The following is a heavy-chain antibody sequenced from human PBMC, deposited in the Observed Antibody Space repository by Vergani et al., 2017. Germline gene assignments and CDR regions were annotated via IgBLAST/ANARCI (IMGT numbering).Heavy chain of an antibody. CDR3: ARDVGSPNRGYSDY. D-gene: IGHD7-27*01. Sequence: EVQLVESGGGLVQPGGSLRVSCAASGFTLSSYGINWVRQAPGKGLEWVSYISGSGDTIFYADSVKGRFTISRDNAKNSIYLPMNSLRGEDTAVYCCARDVGSPNRGYSDYWGQGTLVTVSS. V-gene: IGHV3-48*03. CDR2: ISGSGDTI. J-gene: IGHJ4*02. CDR1: GFTLSSYG.